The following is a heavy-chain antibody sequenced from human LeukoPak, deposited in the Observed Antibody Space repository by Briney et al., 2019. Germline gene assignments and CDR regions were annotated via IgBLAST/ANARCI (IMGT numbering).Heavy chain of an antibody. CDR3: VGGDY. CDR1: GFSFYDYN. CDR2: ITWDGGST. V-gene: IGHV3-43*01. Sequence: GGSLRLSCAVSGFSFYDYNMHWVRQAPGKGLEWVSLITWDGGSTYYADSVKGRFTISRDNTKNSLYLQMNSLRAEDTAVYYCVGGDYWGQGTLVTVSS. J-gene: IGHJ4*02.